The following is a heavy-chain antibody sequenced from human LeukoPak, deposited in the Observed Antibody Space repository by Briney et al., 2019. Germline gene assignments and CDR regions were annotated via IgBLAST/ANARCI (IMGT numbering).Heavy chain of an antibody. V-gene: IGHV1-18*01. D-gene: IGHD1-26*01. CDR1: GYTFTTYG. Sequence: ASVKVSCKASGYTFTTYGISWVRQAPGQGLEWMGWISAYNGNTKYAQKLQGRVTMTTDTSTSTAYMELRSLRSDDTAVYYCARVVGATSESWFDPWGQGTLVTVSS. J-gene: IGHJ5*02. CDR2: ISAYNGNT. CDR3: ARVVGATSESWFDP.